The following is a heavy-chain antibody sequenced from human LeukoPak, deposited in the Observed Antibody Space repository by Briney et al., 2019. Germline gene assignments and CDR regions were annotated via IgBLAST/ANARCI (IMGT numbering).Heavy chain of an antibody. CDR2: IYHSGST. CDR1: GGSISSGGYS. CDR3: ARGTYEWLPAGFDY. V-gene: IGHV4-30-2*01. J-gene: IGHJ4*02. Sequence: SETLSLTCAVSGGSISSGGYSWSWIRQPPGKGLEWIGYIYHSGSTYYNPSLKSRVTISVDKSKNQFSLKLSSVTAADTAVYYCARGTYEWLPAGFDYWGQGTLVTVSS. D-gene: IGHD6-19*01.